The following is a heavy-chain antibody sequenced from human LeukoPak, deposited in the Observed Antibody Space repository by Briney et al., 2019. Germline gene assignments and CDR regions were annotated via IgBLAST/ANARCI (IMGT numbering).Heavy chain of an antibody. V-gene: IGHV3-23*01. Sequence: AGGSLRLSCAASGFTFSNYAMSWVRQAPGKGLEWVSAISGSGDNTYYTDSVKGRFTISRDNSKNTLYLQMNSLRAEDTAMYYCAKRATGYCSSTSLCYFDLWGQGTLVTVSS. D-gene: IGHD2-2*01. CDR2: ISGSGDNT. J-gene: IGHJ4*02. CDR1: GFTFSNYA. CDR3: AKRATGYCSSTSLCYFDL.